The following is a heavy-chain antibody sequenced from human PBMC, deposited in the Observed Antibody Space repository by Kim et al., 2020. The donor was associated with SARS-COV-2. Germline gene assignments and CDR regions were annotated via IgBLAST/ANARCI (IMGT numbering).Heavy chain of an antibody. V-gene: IGHV3-30*04. CDR3: ARDLSSRYLGPFEY. CDR1: GFTFSSYA. D-gene: IGHD6-6*01. J-gene: IGHJ4*02. Sequence: GGSLRLSCAASGFTFSSYAMHWVRQAPGKGLEWVAVISYDGSNKYYADSVKGRFTISRDNSKNTLYLQMNSLRAEDTAVYYCARDLSSRYLGPFEYWGQGTLVTVSS. CDR2: ISYDGSNK.